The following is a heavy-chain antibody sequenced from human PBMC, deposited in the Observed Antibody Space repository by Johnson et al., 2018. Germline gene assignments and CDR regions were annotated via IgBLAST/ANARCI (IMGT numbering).Heavy chain of an antibody. J-gene: IGHJ6*02. CDR3: AKGRLGDMDYYNNGIDV. D-gene: IGHD3-16*01. Sequence: VQLVQSGGTLVQSGRSLRLSCAASGFTLGDYAMFWVRQTPGKGLEWVSGVSAKSTNLGYADSVKGRFTISRENAKNSLYLEMNSLGTEDTALYYCAKGRLGDMDYYNNGIDVWGQGTTVTVFS. CDR1: GFTLGDYA. V-gene: IGHV3-9*01. CDR2: VSAKSTNL.